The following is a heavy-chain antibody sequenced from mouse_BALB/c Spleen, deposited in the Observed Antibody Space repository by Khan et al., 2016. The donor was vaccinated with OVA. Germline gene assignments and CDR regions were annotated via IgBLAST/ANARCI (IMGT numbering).Heavy chain of an antibody. J-gene: IGHJ4*01. V-gene: IGHV1-77*01. Sequence: VQLKQSGPELVKPGASVKMSCKASGYTFTDYDIRWVKQRAGQGLEWIGEIYPGSGSTYYDEKFKGKATLTADKSSNTAYMQLSSLTSEDSAVYLCAKIFYGNSYAIDYWGQGTAVTVSS. D-gene: IGHD2-1*01. CDR3: AKIFYGNSYAIDY. CDR1: GYTFTDYD. CDR2: IYPGSGST.